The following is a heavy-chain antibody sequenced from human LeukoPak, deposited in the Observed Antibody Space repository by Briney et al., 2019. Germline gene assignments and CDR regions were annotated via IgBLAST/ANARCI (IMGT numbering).Heavy chain of an antibody. CDR3: ARDLRVHSISYYYGSGPPVY. V-gene: IGHV1-3*01. J-gene: IGHJ4*02. D-gene: IGHD3-10*01. CDR2: INAGNGNT. Sequence: ASVKVSCKASGYTSTSYAMHWVRQAPGQRLEWMGWINAGNGNTKYSQKFQGRVTITRDTSASTAYMELSSLRSEDTAVYYCARDLRVHSISYYYGSGPPVYWGQGTLVTVSS. CDR1: GYTSTSYA.